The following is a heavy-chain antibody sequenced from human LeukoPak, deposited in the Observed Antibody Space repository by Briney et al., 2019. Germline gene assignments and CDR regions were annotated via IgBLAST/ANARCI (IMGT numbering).Heavy chain of an antibody. Sequence: PSETLSLTCTVSGGSISSYYWSWIRQPPGKGLEWIGYIYYSGSTNYNPSLKSRVTISVDTSKNQFSLKLTSVTAADTAVYYCARDQKYYYYMDVWGKGTTVTVSS. CDR2: IYYSGST. CDR3: ARDQKYYYYMDV. J-gene: IGHJ6*03. CDR1: GGSISSYY. V-gene: IGHV4-59*01.